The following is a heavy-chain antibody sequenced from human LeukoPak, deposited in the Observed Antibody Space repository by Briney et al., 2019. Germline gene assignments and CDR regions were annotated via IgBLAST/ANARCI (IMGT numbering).Heavy chain of an antibody. CDR2: IGADGVTT. D-gene: IGHD3-10*01. V-gene: IGHV3-23*01. J-gene: IGHJ5*02. Sequence: PGGSLRLSCAASGFTFTRFPMSWVRRAPGKGLEYLSLIGADGVTTYYADSVKGRSTITRDNSNNTLYLQMNSLRAGDTAVYYCAKTWFGDLEIRFDPWGQGTLVTVSS. CDR1: GFTFTRFP. CDR3: AKTWFGDLEIRFDP.